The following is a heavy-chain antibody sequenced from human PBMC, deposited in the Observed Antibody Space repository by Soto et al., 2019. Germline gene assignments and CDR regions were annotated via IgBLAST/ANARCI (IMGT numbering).Heavy chain of an antibody. Sequence: SETLSISCTLCGRCVSSGGYFWRWLRKSPGKRLEWIAYIYYSGSTNYNPSLKSRATISVDTSKSQVSLTLTSMTAADAALYYCARSHKSYYYGFDVWGHGTPVTVSS. CDR2: IYYSGST. J-gene: IGHJ6*01. V-gene: IGHV4-61*08. CDR1: GRCVSSGGYF. CDR3: ARSHKSYYYGFDV.